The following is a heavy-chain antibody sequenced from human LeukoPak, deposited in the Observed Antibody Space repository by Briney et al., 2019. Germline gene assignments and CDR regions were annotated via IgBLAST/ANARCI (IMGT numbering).Heavy chain of an antibody. Sequence: SETLSLTCAVSGGSISSGGYSWSWIRQPPGTGLEWIGYIYHSGSTYYNPSLKSRVTISVDRSKNQFSLKLSSVTAADTAVYYCARSEGGYYDSSGYYPYWYFDLWGRGTLVTVSS. J-gene: IGHJ2*01. CDR2: IYHSGST. CDR1: GGSISSGGYS. CDR3: ARSEGGYYDSSGYYPYWYFDL. V-gene: IGHV4-30-2*01. D-gene: IGHD3-22*01.